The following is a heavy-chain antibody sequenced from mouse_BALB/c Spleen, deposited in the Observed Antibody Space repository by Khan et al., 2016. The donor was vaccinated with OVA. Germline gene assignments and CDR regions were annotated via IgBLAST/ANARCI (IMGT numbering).Heavy chain of an antibody. J-gene: IGHJ2*01. Sequence: EVELVESGGGLVQPGGSRKLSCVVSGFTFSSFGMHWVRQAPEKGLEWVAYISGDSTTIYYTDTVKGRITISRDYPRNTLFMQMTSLKSEDMAMYYCTSSYFFGYYFDHWGQGTTLTVSS. D-gene: IGHD1-1*01. CDR3: TSSYFFGYYFDH. CDR1: GFTFSSFG. CDR2: ISGDSTTI. V-gene: IGHV5-17*02.